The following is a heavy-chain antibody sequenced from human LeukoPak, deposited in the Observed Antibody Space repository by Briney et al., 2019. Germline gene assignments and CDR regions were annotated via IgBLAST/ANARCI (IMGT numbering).Heavy chain of an antibody. CDR3: ARDGDYYDSRGDAFDI. D-gene: IGHD3-22*01. Sequence: GGSLRLSCAASGFTFSSYSMNWVRQAPGKGLEWVSSISSSSNYIYYADSVKGRFTISRDNAKNSLYLQMNSLRAEDTAVYYCARDGDYYDSRGDAFDIWGQGAMVTVAS. J-gene: IGHJ3*02. CDR1: GFTFSSYS. V-gene: IGHV3-21*01. CDR2: ISSSSNYI.